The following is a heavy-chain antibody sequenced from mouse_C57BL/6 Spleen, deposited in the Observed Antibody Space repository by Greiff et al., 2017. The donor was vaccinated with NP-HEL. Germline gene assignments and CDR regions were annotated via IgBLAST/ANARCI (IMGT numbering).Heavy chain of an antibody. V-gene: IGHV5-4*01. J-gene: IGHJ4*01. Sequence: EVQVVESGGGLVKPGGSLKLSCAASGFTFSSYAMSWVRQTPEKRLEWVATISDGGSYTYYPDNVKGRFTISRDNAKNNLYLQMSHLKSEDTAMYYCARAVTTVVAEDAMDYWGQGTSVTVSS. CDR2: ISDGGSYT. CDR3: ARAVTTVVAEDAMDY. CDR1: GFTFSSYA. D-gene: IGHD1-1*01.